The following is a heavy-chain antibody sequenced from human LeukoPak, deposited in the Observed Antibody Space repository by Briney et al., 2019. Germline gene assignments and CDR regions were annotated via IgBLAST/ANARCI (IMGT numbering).Heavy chain of an antibody. D-gene: IGHD1-26*01. CDR2: ISGSGGST. CDR3: VRVRGSYPNNNFDY. V-gene: IGHV3-23*01. Sequence: GGSLRLSCAASGFTFSSNGMTWVRQAPGKGLEWVSGISGSGGSTSYADSVKGRFTISRDNSKNTLYLQMNSLRVEDTAVHYCVRVRGSYPNNNFDYWGQGTLVTVSS. J-gene: IGHJ4*02. CDR1: GFTFSSNG.